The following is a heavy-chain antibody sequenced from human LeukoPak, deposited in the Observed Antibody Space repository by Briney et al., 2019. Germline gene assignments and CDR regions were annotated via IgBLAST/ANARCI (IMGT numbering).Heavy chain of an antibody. CDR2: ISVSGNT. D-gene: IGHD2-21*01. CDR1: GFTVSSNY. CDR3: AKAPVTTCSGAYCYPFDY. V-gene: IGHV3-53*01. Sequence: PGGSLRLSCAASGFTVSSNYMSWVRQAPGRGLEWVSAISVSGNTYHADSVKGRFTISRDSSKNTLYLQMNRLGAEDAAVYYCAKAPVTTCSGAYCYPFDYWGQGTLVTVSS. J-gene: IGHJ4*02.